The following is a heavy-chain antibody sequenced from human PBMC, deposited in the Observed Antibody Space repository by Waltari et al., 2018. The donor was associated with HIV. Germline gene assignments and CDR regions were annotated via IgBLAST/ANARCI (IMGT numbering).Heavy chain of an antibody. CDR2: IYHSGST. Sequence: QVQLQESGPGLVKPSETLSLTCAVSGYSISSGYYWGWIRQPPGKGLGWIGSIYHSGSTYYNPSLKSRVTISVDTSKNQFSLKLSSVTAADTAVYYCARGSGTIAARTPHFDYWGQGTLVTVSS. J-gene: IGHJ4*02. CDR3: ARGSGTIAARTPHFDY. V-gene: IGHV4-38-2*01. CDR1: GYSISSGYY. D-gene: IGHD6-6*01.